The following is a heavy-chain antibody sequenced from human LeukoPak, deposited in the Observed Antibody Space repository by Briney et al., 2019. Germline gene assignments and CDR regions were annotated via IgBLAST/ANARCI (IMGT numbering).Heavy chain of an antibody. V-gene: IGHV1-69*04. CDR1: GGTFSSYA. J-gene: IGHJ4*02. D-gene: IGHD3-22*01. Sequence: ASVKVSCKASGGTFSSYAISWVRQAPGQGLEWMGRIIPILGIANYAQKFQGRVTITADKSTSTAYMELSSLRAEDTAVYYCAKDPDYYDSSGQGDYWGQGTLVTVSS. CDR3: AKDPDYYDSSGQGDY. CDR2: IIPILGIA.